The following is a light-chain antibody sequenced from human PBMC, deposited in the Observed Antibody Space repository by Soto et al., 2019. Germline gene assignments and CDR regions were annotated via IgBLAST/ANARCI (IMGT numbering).Light chain of an antibody. CDR2: GAS. J-gene: IGKJ4*01. CDR3: QQGYTKSPLT. V-gene: IGKV1-39*01. Sequence: DIQMTQSSSSLSASVGDGVTITCRTSQSINIYLNWYQQKVGEPPRLLIFGASNLQSGVPSRFSGSGVGTHFTLTISSLQAEDLATYYCQQGYTKSPLTFAGGTKVDIK. CDR1: QSINIY.